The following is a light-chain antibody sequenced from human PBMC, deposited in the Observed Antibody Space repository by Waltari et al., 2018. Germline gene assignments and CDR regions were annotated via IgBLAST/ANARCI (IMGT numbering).Light chain of an antibody. CDR1: QSISRY. CDR3: QHHFRLPAT. CDR2: GAS. Sequence: IMLTQSPGTLSLSPGERATLSCRASQSISRYVAWYRQKPGQAPRLLIYGASTRATGIPDRFSGSGSGTDFSLTISGLVPEDSAVYYCQHHFRLPATFGQGTKVEIK. V-gene: IGKV3-20*01. J-gene: IGKJ1*01.